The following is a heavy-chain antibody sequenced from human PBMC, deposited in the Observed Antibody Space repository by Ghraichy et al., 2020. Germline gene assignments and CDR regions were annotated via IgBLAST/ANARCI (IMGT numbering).Heavy chain of an antibody. CDR1: GGSITSRTDAY. J-gene: IGHJ4*02. V-gene: IGHV4-39*07. CDR3: ARHMYGFDDRVDY. Sequence: SQTLSLTCSVSGGSITSRTDAYWGWIRQAPGKGLEWIGSLDYGGIAYHSPSLKSRVTMSLDTSKNQFSLKLSSVTAADTAVYYCARHMYGFDDRVDYWGQGTLVIVSS. CDR2: LDYGGIA. D-gene: IGHD2-8*01.